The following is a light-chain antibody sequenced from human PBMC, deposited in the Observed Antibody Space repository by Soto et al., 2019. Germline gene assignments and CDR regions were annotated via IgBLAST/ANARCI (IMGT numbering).Light chain of an antibody. V-gene: IGLV3-21*02. J-gene: IGLJ3*02. Sequence: SYVVTQPHSVSVAPGQTARATCGGNDIGSKSVHWHQQKPGQAPVLVVYDDRDRPSGIPERFSGSNSGNTATLTIRRVEAGDEADDYCRVWDSSSAHWVFGGGTKITVL. CDR2: DDR. CDR1: DIGSKS. CDR3: RVWDSSSAHWV.